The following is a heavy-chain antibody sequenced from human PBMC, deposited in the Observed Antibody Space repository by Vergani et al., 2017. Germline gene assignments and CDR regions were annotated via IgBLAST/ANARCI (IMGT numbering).Heavy chain of an antibody. J-gene: IGHJ6*02. Sequence: EVQLLESGGGLVQPGGSLRLSCAASGFTFSSYAMSWVRQAPGKGLEWVSAISGSGGCTYYADSVKGRFTISRDNSKNTLYLQMNSLRAEDTAVYYCAKDNIVVVPAAIYGGYYYGMDVWGQGTTVTVSS. CDR2: ISGSGGCT. D-gene: IGHD2-2*02. V-gene: IGHV3-23*01. CDR3: AKDNIVVVPAAIYGGYYYGMDV. CDR1: GFTFSSYA.